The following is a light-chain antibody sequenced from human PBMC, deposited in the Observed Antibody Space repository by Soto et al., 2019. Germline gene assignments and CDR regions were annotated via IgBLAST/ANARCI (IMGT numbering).Light chain of an antibody. CDR2: DAS. CDR1: QSISSW. CDR3: QQYNSYRT. V-gene: IGKV1-5*01. J-gene: IGKJ1*01. Sequence: DIQMTQSPSTLSASVGDRVTITCRASQSISSWLAWYQQKPGKAPKLLIYDASSLESGVSSRFSGSGSGTEFTLTISSLQTDDFATYYCQQYNSYRTFGQGTKVEIK.